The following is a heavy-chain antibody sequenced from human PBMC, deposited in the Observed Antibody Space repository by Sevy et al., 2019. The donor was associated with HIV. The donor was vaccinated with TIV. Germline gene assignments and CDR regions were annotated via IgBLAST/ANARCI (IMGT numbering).Heavy chain of an antibody. CDR2: FYYGSGTT. CDR3: ARQGATVTTFYAFHI. J-gene: IGHJ3*02. V-gene: IGHV4-59*08. CDR1: GGSISDYY. Sequence: SETLSLTCTVSGGSISDYYWSWIRQPPGKGLEWIGYFYYGSGTTKYNPSLKSRVTISIDTSKNQFSLKVSSVTAADTAVYYCARQGATVTTFYAFHIWGLGTMVTVSS. D-gene: IGHD4-4*01.